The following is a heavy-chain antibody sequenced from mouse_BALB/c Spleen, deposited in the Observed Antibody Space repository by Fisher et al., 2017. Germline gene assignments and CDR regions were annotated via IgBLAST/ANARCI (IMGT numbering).Heavy chain of an antibody. J-gene: IGHJ4*01. D-gene: IGHD1-1*01. Sequence: KFKGKATLTADKSSSTAYMQLSSLTSENSAVYYCARSETTVVMGYWGQGTSVTVSS. CDR3: ARSETTVVMGY. V-gene: IGHV1-69*02.